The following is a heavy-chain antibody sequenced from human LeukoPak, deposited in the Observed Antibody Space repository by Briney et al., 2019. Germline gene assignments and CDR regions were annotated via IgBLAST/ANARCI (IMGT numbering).Heavy chain of an antibody. J-gene: IGHJ4*02. Sequence: SQTLSLTCAISGDSVSSNSAAWNWIRQSPSRGLEWLVRTYYRSKWYNDYAVSVKSRITINPDTSKNQSSLQLPSVPPEDTAVYSCARTGCSSASCYSGPFDYWGQGTLVTVSS. V-gene: IGHV6-1*01. D-gene: IGHD2-2*02. CDR2: TYYRSKWYN. CDR1: GDSVSSNSAA. CDR3: ARTGCSSASCYSGPFDY.